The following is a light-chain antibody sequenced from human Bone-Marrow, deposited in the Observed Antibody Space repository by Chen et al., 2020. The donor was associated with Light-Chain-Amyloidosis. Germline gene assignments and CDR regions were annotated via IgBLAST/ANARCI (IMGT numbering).Light chain of an antibody. CDR1: TGAVTSAHF. V-gene: IGLV7-46*01. CDR2: DTN. J-gene: IGLJ3*02. CDR3: LLSYNTIGV. Sequence: QAVVPQEPSLTVSPGGTVSLPCDSSTGAVTSAHFPSWFQQKPGHAPRPLIYDTNNKHSCTPAGFSGSLLGGKAALTLSGAQPEDEAQYYCLLSYNTIGVFGGGTTLTVL.